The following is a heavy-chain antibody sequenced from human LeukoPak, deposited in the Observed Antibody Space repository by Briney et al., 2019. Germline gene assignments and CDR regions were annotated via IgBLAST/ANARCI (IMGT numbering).Heavy chain of an antibody. Sequence: SVKVSCKASGGTFSSYAISWVRQAPGQGLEWMGRIIPILGIANYAQKFLGRVTITADKSTSTAYMELSSLRSEDTAVYYCARDEGIAVAAPYWGQGTMVTVSS. J-gene: IGHJ3*01. CDR1: GGTFSSYA. CDR2: IIPILGIA. CDR3: ARDEGIAVAAPY. D-gene: IGHD6-19*01. V-gene: IGHV1-69*04.